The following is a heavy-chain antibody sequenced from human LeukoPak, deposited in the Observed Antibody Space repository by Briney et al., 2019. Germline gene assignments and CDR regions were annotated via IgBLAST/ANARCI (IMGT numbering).Heavy chain of an antibody. D-gene: IGHD5-24*01. CDR3: ARGARPDGYNLRIDY. J-gene: IGHJ4*02. CDR2: INPNSGGT. V-gene: IGHV1-2*06. CDR1: GYTFTGYY. Sequence: ASVKVSCKASGYTFTGYYMHWVRQAPGQGLEWMGRINPNSGGTNYAQKFQGRVNMTRDTSISTAYMELSRLRSDDTAVYYCARGARPDGYNLRIDYWGQGTLVTVSS.